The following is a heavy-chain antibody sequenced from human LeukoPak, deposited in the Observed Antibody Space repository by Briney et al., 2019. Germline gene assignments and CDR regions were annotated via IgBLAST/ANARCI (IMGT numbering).Heavy chain of an antibody. D-gene: IGHD1-7*01. J-gene: IGHJ4*02. CDR3: ARDRDWNLFY. V-gene: IGHV3-66*02. CDR2: IYSGGST. CDR1: GFTVSSNY. Sequence: PGGSLRLSCAASGFTVSSNYMSWVRQAPGKGLEWVSVIYSGGSTYYADSVKGRSAISRDNSKNTLYLQMNSLRAEDTAVYYCARDRDWNLFYWGQGTLVTVSS.